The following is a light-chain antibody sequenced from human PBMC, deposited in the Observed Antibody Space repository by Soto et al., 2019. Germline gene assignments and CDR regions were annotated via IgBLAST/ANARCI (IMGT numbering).Light chain of an antibody. CDR1: QSVSNSY. J-gene: IGKJ4*01. Sequence: IVLTLSPGTLSLTPGERVTLSCRASQSVSNSYLAWYQQKPGQAPRLLIYAASTRATGIPDRFSGSGSGTDFTLTISRLEPEDFAVYYCQQYDSSPLTFGGGAKVDI. V-gene: IGKV3-20*01. CDR3: QQYDSSPLT. CDR2: AAS.